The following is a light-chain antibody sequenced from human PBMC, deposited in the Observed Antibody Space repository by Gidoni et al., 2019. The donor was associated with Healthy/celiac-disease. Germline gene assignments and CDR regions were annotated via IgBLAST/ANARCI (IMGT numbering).Light chain of an antibody. CDR2: GAS. J-gene: IGKJ1*01. CDR3: QQYNNWPPWT. Sequence: EIVITQSPATLSVSPGERATLSCRASQSVSSNLAWYQQKPGQAPRLLIDGASTRATGIPARFRGSGSGTEFTLTISSLQSEDFAVYYCQQYNNWPPWTCGQGTKVEIK. CDR1: QSVSSN. V-gene: IGKV3-15*01.